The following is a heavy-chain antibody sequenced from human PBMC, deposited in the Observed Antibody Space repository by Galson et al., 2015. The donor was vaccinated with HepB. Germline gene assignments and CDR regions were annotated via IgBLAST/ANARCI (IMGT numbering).Heavy chain of an antibody. D-gene: IGHD2-15*01. V-gene: IGHV5-51*03. Sequence: QSGAEVKKPGESLKISCKGSGYTFTSYRIGWVRQMPGKGLEWMGIIYPGDSDTRYSPSFQGQVTISAGKSSSTAYLQWSSLKASDTAMYYCARGYCSSGICYYDAFDIWGQGTMVTVSS. J-gene: IGHJ3*02. CDR2: IYPGDSDT. CDR3: ARGYCSSGICYYDAFDI. CDR1: GYTFTSYR.